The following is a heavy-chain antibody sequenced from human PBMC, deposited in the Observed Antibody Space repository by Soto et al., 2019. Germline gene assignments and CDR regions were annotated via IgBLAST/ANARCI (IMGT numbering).Heavy chain of an antibody. CDR2: IIPIFGTA. CDR3: ARERHARYSSSWSYFDY. V-gene: IGHV1-69*13. Sequence: ASVKVSCKASGGTFSSYAISWVRQAPGQGLEWMGGIIPIFGTANYAQKFQGRVTITADESTSTAYMELSSLRSEDTAVYYCARERHARYSSSWSYFDYWGQGTLVTVSS. D-gene: IGHD6-13*01. J-gene: IGHJ4*02. CDR1: GGTFSSYA.